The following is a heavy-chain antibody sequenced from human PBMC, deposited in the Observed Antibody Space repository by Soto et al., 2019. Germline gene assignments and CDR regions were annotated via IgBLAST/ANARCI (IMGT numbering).Heavy chain of an antibody. J-gene: IGHJ5*02. Sequence: SETLSLTCSVSGGSISSSSYFWGWIRQPPGKGLEWIGSIYYSGSTYYNPSLKSRVTVSVDTSRNQFSLKLSSVTAADTAVYYCARHPSDFWFDPWGQGTLVT. CDR1: GGSISSSSYF. D-gene: IGHD2-21*02. CDR3: ARHPSDFWFDP. V-gene: IGHV4-39*01. CDR2: IYYSGST.